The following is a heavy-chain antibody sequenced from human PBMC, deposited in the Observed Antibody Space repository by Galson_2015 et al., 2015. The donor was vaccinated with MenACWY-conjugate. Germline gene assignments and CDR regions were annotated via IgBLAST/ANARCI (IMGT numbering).Heavy chain of an antibody. Sequence: QSGAEVKKPGESLRISCKGSGYSFTSYYISWVRQMPGKGLEWMGRIDPTDSYTNYRPSVQGHVTISADKSVNTAYLQWSSLKASDTALYYCARHKGTWYFEDWGQGSLVTVSS. CDR1: GYSFTSYY. CDR2: IDPTDSYT. D-gene: IGHD6-13*01. J-gene: IGHJ4*02. CDR3: ARHKGTWYFED. V-gene: IGHV5-10-1*01.